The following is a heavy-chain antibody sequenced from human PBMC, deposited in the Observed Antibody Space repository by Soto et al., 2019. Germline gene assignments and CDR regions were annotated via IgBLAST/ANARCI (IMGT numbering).Heavy chain of an antibody. Sequence: QLQLQESGPGLVKPSETLSLTCTVSTDSSSFTNSYWGWIRQPPGKGLQWIGSSSYNGSTFYNPSLTGRVVISFDTSKKQASLQVTSVTAADTAVYFCARHRIEVVWRGFDFWGQGSPVTVSS. D-gene: IGHD3-10*01. CDR2: SSYNGST. J-gene: IGHJ4*02. CDR3: ARHRIEVVWRGFDF. V-gene: IGHV4-39*01. CDR1: TDSSSFTNSY.